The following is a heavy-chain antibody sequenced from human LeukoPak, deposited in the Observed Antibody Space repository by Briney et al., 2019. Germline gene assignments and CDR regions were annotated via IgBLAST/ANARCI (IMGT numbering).Heavy chain of an antibody. CDR2: ISYDGSNK. Sequence: PGGSLRLSCAASGFTFSSYGMHWVRQAPGKGLEWVAVISYDGSNKYYADSVKGRFTISRDNSKNTLYLQMNSLRAEDTAVYYCAKPAWHSSSWYNSHYFDYWGQGTLVTVSS. D-gene: IGHD6-13*01. V-gene: IGHV3-30*18. CDR1: GFTFSSYG. J-gene: IGHJ4*02. CDR3: AKPAWHSSSWYNSHYFDY.